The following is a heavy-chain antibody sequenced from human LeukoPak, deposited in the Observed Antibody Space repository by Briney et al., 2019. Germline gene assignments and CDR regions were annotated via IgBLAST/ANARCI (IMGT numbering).Heavy chain of an antibody. CDR2: ISGSGGST. J-gene: IGHJ6*03. D-gene: IGHD2-15*01. CDR1: GFTFSSYA. CDR3: AKTPSVVGYYYYYMDV. Sequence: PGGSLRLSCAASGFTFSSYALSWVRQAPGKGLEWVSVISGSGGSTYYADSVKGRFTISRDNSKNTLYLQMNSLRAEDTAVYYCAKTPSVVGYYYYYMDVWAKGPRSPSP. V-gene: IGHV3-23*01.